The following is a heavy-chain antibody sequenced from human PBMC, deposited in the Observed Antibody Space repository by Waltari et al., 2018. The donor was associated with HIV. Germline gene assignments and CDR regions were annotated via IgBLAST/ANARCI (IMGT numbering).Heavy chain of an antibody. D-gene: IGHD3-9*01. CDR1: GSTFTRYG. CDR3: ARERGEGNDILTGYPNYYYYYGMDV. J-gene: IGHJ6*02. CDR2: ISAYSGNT. V-gene: IGHV1-18*01. Sequence: QVQLVQSGAEVKKTGASVKVSCKASGSTFTRYGISWERQGPGPGCEWMGWISAYSGNTNYAQKFQGIVTMTTDTSTNRVYMELRSLRSDDTAVYYCARERGEGNDILTGYPNYYYYYGMDVWGQGTTVTVSS.